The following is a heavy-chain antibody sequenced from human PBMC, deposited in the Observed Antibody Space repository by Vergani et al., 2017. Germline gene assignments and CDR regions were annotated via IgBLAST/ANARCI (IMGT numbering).Heavy chain of an antibody. CDR3: ARDPLYSTTWPFQRRGMDV. CDR1: GGPISSGSYY. D-gene: IGHD6-13*01. CDR2: FYTGGGT. V-gene: IGHV4-61*02. Sequence: QVQLQESGPGLVRPSQTLSLTFTVSGGPISSGSYYWSWFRQPAGKGLEWIGRFYTGGGTSYNPALKRRVTISIDTSKNQFSLQLSSVTAADTAVYYCARDPLYSTTWPFQRRGMDVWGQGTTVTVSS. J-gene: IGHJ6*02.